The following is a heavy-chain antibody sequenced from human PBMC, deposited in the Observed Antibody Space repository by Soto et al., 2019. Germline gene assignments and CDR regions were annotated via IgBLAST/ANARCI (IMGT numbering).Heavy chain of an antibody. CDR1: GDSISSSRYY. CDR2: IYYSGTT. Sequence: ASETLSLTCIVSGDSISSSRYYWVWIRQPPGKGLEWIGSIYYSGTTYYNPSLESRVTISIDTSKNQFSLKVSSLTAADTAVYYCAKTGPYDILTYWYFDLWGRGTLVTVSS. D-gene: IGHD3-9*01. V-gene: IGHV4-39*01. J-gene: IGHJ2*01. CDR3: AKTGPYDILTYWYFDL.